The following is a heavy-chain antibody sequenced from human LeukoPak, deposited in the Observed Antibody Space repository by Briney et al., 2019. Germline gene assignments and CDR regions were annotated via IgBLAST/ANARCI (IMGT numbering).Heavy chain of an antibody. CDR1: GFTFSSYA. J-gene: IGHJ4*02. CDR3: ARSDSTGTNLDY. CDR2: ISSSSAIK. D-gene: IGHD1-1*01. V-gene: IGHV3-48*04. Sequence: GGSLRLSCAASGFTFSSYAMTWVRQAPGKGLEWVSFISSSSAIKHYADSVRGRFTISRDSAKNSLFLQMSSLRAEDTAVYYCARSDSTGTNLDYWGQGTLVTVSS.